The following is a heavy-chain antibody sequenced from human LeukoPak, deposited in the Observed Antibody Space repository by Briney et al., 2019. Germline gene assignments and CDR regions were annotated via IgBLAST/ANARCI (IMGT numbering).Heavy chain of an antibody. J-gene: IGHJ6*03. CDR1: GYTFTGYY. CDR3: ARAPTWSGNYYYMDV. Sequence: ASVKVSCKASGYTFTGYYMHWVRQAPGQGLEWMGGIIPIFGTANYAQKFQGRVTITADESTSTAYMELSSLRSEDTAVYYCARAPTWSGNYYYMDVWGKGTTVTVSS. CDR2: IIPIFGTA. D-gene: IGHD3-3*01. V-gene: IGHV1-69*13.